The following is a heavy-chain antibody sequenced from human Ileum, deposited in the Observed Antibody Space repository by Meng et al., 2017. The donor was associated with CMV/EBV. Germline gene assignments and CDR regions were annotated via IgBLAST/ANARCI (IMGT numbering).Heavy chain of an antibody. CDR2: ISADNGKT. D-gene: IGHD2-2*01. CDR3: ARELFVVVPADYGMDV. J-gene: IGHJ6*02. V-gene: IGHV1-18*01. Sequence: ASVKVSCKASGYSFTTYAITWVRQAPGQGLEWMGWISADNGKTNYAQNLQGRLTMTTDTSTSTAYMELRSLRSDDTAVYYCARELFVVVPADYGMDVWGQGTTVTVSS. CDR1: GYSFTTYA.